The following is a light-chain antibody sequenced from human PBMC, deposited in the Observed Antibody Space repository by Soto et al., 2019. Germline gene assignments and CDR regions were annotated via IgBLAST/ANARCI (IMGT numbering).Light chain of an antibody. J-gene: IGLJ3*02. CDR1: SSSIGSNT. CDR2: SSD. CDR3: AAWDDSLGGAV. Sequence: QSVLTQPPSASGTPGQRVTISCSGSSSSIGSNTVNWYQQLPGTAPKLLIYSSDQRPSGVPDRFSGSKSGTSASLAISGLQSEDEADYYCAAWDDSLGGAVFGGGTKLTVV. V-gene: IGLV1-44*01.